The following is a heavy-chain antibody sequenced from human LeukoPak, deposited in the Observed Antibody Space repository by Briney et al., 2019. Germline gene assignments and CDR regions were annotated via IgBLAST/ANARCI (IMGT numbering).Heavy chain of an antibody. J-gene: IGHJ4*02. CDR3: XXXXXXXXXSYGWTDFDY. CDR1: XXSXXSGGYS. V-gene: IGHV4-30-4*07. D-gene: IGHD3/OR15-3a*01. Sequence: VXXXSXXSGGYSWSWIRQPPGKGLEWIGYIYYSGSTYYNPSLKSRFTISVDTAKNPFSLKLSYVTAEDPDGYXXXXXXXXXXXSYGWTDFDYWGQGTLVTVSS. CDR2: IYYSGST.